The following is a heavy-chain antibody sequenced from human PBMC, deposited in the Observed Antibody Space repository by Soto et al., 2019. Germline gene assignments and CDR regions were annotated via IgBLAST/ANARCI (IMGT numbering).Heavy chain of an antibody. CDR1: GFTFSSYG. D-gene: IGHD2-15*01. V-gene: IGHV3-33*01. CDR2: IWYDGGNK. CDR3: ARGKGYCSGSSCRFYYYYGMDV. Sequence: GGSLRLSCAASGFTFSSYGMHWVRQAPGKGLEWVAVIWYDGGNKYYADSVKGRFTISRDNSKNTLYLQMNSLRAEDTAVYYCARGKGYCSGSSCRFYYYYGMDVWGQGTTVTVSS. J-gene: IGHJ6*02.